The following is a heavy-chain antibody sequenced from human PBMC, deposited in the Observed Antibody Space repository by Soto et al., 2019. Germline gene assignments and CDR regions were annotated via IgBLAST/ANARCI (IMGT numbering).Heavy chain of an antibody. CDR2: IWYDGSNK. CDR3: ARDRLSYYESDYYYYGMDV. Sequence: GGSLRLSCAASGFTFSSYGMHWVRQAPGKGLEWVAVIWYDGSNKYYADSVKGRFTISRDNSKNTLYLQMNSLRAEDTAVYYCARDRLSYYESDYYYYGMDVWGQGTTVTVSS. CDR1: GFTFSSYG. D-gene: IGHD1-26*01. J-gene: IGHJ6*02. V-gene: IGHV3-33*01.